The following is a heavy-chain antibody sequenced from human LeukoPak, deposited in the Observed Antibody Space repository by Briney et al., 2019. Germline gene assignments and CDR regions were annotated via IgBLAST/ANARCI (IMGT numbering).Heavy chain of an antibody. D-gene: IGHD6-13*01. V-gene: IGHV1-69*05. CDR2: IIPIFGTA. CDR1: GGTFSSYA. Sequence: SVKVSCKASGGTFSSYAISWVRQAPGQGLEWMGGIIPIFGTANYAQKFQGRVTITTDESTSTAYMELSSLRSEDTAVYYCATSDTSSWYTTSLGYWGQGTLVTVSS. CDR3: ATSDTSSWYTTSLGY. J-gene: IGHJ4*02.